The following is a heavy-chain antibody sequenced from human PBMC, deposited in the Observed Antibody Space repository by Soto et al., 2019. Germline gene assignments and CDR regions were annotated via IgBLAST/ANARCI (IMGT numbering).Heavy chain of an antibody. CDR3: ARGRPIVVVSNWYFDL. V-gene: IGHV3-21*01. CDR2: ISVTSTYI. CDR1: GFTFDSYS. Sequence: ELQLVESGGGLVKPGGSLRLSCAASGFTFDSYSMNWVRQAPGKGLEWVSYISVTSTYIYYADSVKGRFTISRDNAKNSLYLQMNRLRAEDTAMYYCARGRPIVVVSNWYFDLWGRGALVTVSS. J-gene: IGHJ2*01. D-gene: IGHD2-15*01.